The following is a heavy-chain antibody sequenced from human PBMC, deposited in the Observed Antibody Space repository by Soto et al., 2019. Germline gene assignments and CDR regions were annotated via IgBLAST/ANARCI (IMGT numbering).Heavy chain of an antibody. Sequence: ASVKVSCKASGGTFSSYAISWVRQAPGQGLEWMGGIIPIFGTANYAQKFQGRVTITADESTSTAYMELSSLRSEDTAVYYCASGIAVAGLFDYWGRGTLVTVSS. V-gene: IGHV1-69*13. CDR2: IIPIFGTA. CDR1: GGTFSSYA. J-gene: IGHJ4*02. D-gene: IGHD6-19*01. CDR3: ASGIAVAGLFDY.